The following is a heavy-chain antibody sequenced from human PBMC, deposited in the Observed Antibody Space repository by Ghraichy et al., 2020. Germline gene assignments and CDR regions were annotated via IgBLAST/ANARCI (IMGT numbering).Heavy chain of an antibody. J-gene: IGHJ5*02. D-gene: IGHD3-3*01. CDR3: SRAPDTYYDFWGGYYSNWFDL. Sequence: SETLSLTCTVSGGSISSSGNYWGWIRQPPGKGLEWIGTMYYNGNTYYNPSLTSRVTISADTSKNQLSLRLSSVTATDTAVYFCSRAPDTYYDFWGGYYSNWFDLWGQGTLVTVSS. V-gene: IGHV4-39*01. CDR1: GGSISSSGNY. CDR2: MYYNGNT.